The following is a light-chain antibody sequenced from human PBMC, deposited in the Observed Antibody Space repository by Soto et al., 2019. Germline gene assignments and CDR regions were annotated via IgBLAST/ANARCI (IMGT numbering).Light chain of an antibody. CDR2: AAS. CDR3: QKYTRAPFT. Sequence: DIQMTQSPSSLSASVGDRVTVTCRASQGIDTYLAWYQQKPGQVPKLLIYAASTLQSGVPSRFSGSGSGTDFTLTISSLQPEDVATYFCQKYTRAPFTFGPGPKVDIK. J-gene: IGKJ3*01. CDR1: QGIDTY. V-gene: IGKV1-27*01.